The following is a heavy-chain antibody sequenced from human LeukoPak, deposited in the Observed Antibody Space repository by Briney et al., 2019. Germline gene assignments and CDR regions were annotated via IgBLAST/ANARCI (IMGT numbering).Heavy chain of an antibody. V-gene: IGHV3-74*01. Sequence: GSLRLSCAASGFTFSSYSMNWVRQAPGKGLEGDSRINSDGSSRNYADSVKGRFTISRDNAKNTLYLQMNSLRAGDTAVYYCASASSHRIAAGGDYWGQGTLVSVSS. CDR3: ASASSHRIAAGGDY. CDR1: GFTFSSYS. CDR2: INSDGSSR. D-gene: IGHD6-13*01. J-gene: IGHJ4*02.